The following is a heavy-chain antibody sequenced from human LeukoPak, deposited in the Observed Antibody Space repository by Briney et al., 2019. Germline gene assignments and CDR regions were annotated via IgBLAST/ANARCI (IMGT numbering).Heavy chain of an antibody. D-gene: IGHD2-2*02. CDR3: ARGTSRYCSSTSCYMWGNWFDP. V-gene: IGHV4-31*03. CDR1: GGSISSGGYY. J-gene: IGHJ5*02. CDR2: IYYSGST. Sequence: PSETLSLTCTVSGGSISSGGYYWSWIRQHPGKGLEWIGYIYYSGSTYYNLSLKSRVTISVDTSKNQFSLKLSSVTAADTAVYYCARGTSRYCSSTSCYMWGNWFDPWGQGTLVTVSS.